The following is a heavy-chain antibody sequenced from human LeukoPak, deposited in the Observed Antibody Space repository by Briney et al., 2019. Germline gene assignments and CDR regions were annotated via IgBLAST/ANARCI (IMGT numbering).Heavy chain of an antibody. CDR2: ISAYNGNT. J-gene: IGHJ6*02. Sequence: GASVKVSCKASGYTFTSYGISWVRQAPGQGLEWMGWISAYNGNTNYAQKLQGRVTMTTDTSTSTAYMELRSLRSDDTAVYYCARDGNWNDGFYYYYYGMDVWGQGTTVTVSS. CDR1: GYTFTSYG. V-gene: IGHV1-18*01. CDR3: ARDGNWNDGFYYYYYGMDV. D-gene: IGHD1-1*01.